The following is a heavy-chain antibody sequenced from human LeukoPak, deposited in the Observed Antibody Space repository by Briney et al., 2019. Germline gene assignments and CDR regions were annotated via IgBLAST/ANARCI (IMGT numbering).Heavy chain of an antibody. CDR3: ARDYNGSGSYYLLYYFDY. J-gene: IGHJ4*02. CDR2: ISSSSSYI. Sequence: GGSLRLSCAASGFTFSSYSMNWVRRAPGKGLEWVSSISSSSSYIYYADSVKGRFTISRDNAKNSLYLQMNSLRAEDTAVYYCARDYNGSGSYYLLYYFDYWGQGTLVTVSS. V-gene: IGHV3-21*01. CDR1: GFTFSSYS. D-gene: IGHD3-10*01.